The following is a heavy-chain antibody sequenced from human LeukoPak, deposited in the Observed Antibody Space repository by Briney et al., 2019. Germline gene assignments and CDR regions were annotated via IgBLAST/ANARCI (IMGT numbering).Heavy chain of an antibody. D-gene: IGHD3-22*01. Sequence: GASVKVSCKASGGTFSSYAISWVRQAPGQGLEWMGWISAYNGNTNYAQKLQGRVTMTTDTSTSTAYMELRSLRSDDTAVYYCAREISSYDSSGYSSGDAFDIWGQGTMVTVSS. J-gene: IGHJ3*02. V-gene: IGHV1-18*01. CDR3: AREISSYDSSGYSSGDAFDI. CDR1: GGTFSSYA. CDR2: ISAYNGNT.